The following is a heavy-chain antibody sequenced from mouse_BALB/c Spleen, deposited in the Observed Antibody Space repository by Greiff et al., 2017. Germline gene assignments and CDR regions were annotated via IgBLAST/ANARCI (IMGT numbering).Heavy chain of an antibody. J-gene: IGHJ4*01. CDR1: GYTFTSYC. CDR2: IYPGDGDT. CDR3: ENRGGYYDNWAMDY. D-gene: IGHD2-3*01. Sequence: QVQLQQSGAELAGPGASVTLSCKASGYTFTSYCMHWVKQRPGQGLEWIGAIYPGDGDTRYTQKFKGKATKTADTSSITAYMQLSSLTSEDSAVYYCENRGGYYDNWAMDYWGQGTSVTVSS. V-gene: IGHV1-87*01.